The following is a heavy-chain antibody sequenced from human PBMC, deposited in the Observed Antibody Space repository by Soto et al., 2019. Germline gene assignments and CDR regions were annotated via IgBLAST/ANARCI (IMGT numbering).Heavy chain of an antibody. CDR3: ARGGLEPFDY. V-gene: IGHV3-74*01. D-gene: IGHD1-1*01. CDR2: INKDGSYK. CDR1: GFTFSDGW. J-gene: IGHJ4*02. Sequence: GSLRLSCATSGFTFSDGWMHWVRQVPGKRLVWVSRINKDGSYKNYADFVEGRFTISRDDAKSELYLHMDRLRAEDTAVYYCARGGLEPFDYLGQGALVTVSS.